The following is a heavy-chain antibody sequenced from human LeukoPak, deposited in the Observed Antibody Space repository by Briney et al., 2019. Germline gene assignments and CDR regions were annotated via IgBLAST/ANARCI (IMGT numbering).Heavy chain of an antibody. V-gene: IGHV2-5*02. CDR2: IYWDDDK. D-gene: IGHD3-16*02. CDR1: GFSLSTSGVG. J-gene: IGHJ4*02. CDR3: AHSWYYDYVWGSYRYPFFDY. Sequence: SGPTLVNPTQTLTLTCTFSGFSLSTSGVGVGWIRQPPGKALEWLALIYWDDDKRYSPSLKSRLTITKDTSKNQVVLTMTNMDPVDTATYYCAHSWYYDYVWGSYRYPFFDYWGQGTLVTVSS.